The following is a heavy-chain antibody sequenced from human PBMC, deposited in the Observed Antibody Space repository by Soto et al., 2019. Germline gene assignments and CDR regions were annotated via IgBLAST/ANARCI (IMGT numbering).Heavy chain of an antibody. CDR3: ERGEQLVHFDS. J-gene: IGHJ4*01. D-gene: IGHD6-6*01. Sequence: ASVKVSCKASGYIFPDYYVHWVRQAPGEGLEWMGRINPNGGGTNYAQKFEGWVTMTTDTSISTAYMELSRLNFDDTAVYYCERGEQLVHFDSWGQGTLVTVSA. CDR2: INPNGGGT. V-gene: IGHV1-2*04. CDR1: GYIFPDYY.